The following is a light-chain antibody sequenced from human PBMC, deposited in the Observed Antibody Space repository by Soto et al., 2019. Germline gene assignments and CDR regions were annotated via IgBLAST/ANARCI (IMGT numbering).Light chain of an antibody. J-gene: IGKJ5*01. Sequence: DIQMTQSPSSLSASVGDRVTIICQASQDINNYLNWYQQKPGKAPKLLIYDSSNLEIGVPSRFSGSGYGTSFSFTISSLQPEDIATYYCQQFDNLPLTFGQGTRLDMK. V-gene: IGKV1-33*01. CDR1: QDINNY. CDR3: QQFDNLPLT. CDR2: DSS.